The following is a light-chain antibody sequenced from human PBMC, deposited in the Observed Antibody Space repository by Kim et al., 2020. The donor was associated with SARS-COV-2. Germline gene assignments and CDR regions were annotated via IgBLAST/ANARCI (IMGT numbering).Light chain of an antibody. CDR2: GIS. Sequence: SPGERVTLSCRASQAIRENFLAWYQQKPGQAPRLLIYGISTRATGVPARFSGSGSGTEFTLTISSLQSEDFAVYYCQQHSDWPLTFGGGTKVEIK. CDR1: QAIREN. J-gene: IGKJ4*01. CDR3: QQHSDWPLT. V-gene: IGKV3-15*01.